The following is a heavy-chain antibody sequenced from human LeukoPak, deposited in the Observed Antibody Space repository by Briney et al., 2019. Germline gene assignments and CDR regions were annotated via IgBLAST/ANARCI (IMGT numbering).Heavy chain of an antibody. CDR3: AKDRTVGASYWYFDL. CDR2: ISSSGSGGNT. J-gene: IGHJ2*01. Sequence: PGGSLRLSCVASGVTLSNYAMSWARQAPGKGLEWVSGISSSGSGGNTYYADSVKGRFTISRDSSRNTLFLHMSTLRAEDTAIYYCAKDRTVGASYWYFDLWGRGTLVTVSS. CDR1: GVTLSNYA. D-gene: IGHD1-26*01. V-gene: IGHV3-23*01.